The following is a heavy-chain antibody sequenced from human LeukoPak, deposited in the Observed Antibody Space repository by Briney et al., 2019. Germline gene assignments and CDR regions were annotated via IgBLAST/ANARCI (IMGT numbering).Heavy chain of an antibody. CDR3: ARVGTGVITFGGVNWFDP. J-gene: IGHJ5*02. CDR2: MNPKSGNT. CDR1: GYTSTSSD. D-gene: IGHD3-16*01. V-gene: IGHV1-8*01. Sequence: ASVKVSCKASGYTSTSSDIIWVRQATGQGLEWMGWMNPKSGNTGYAQKFQGRVTMTRNTSISTAYMELSSLRSEDTAVYYCARVGTGVITFGGVNWFDPWGQGTLVTVSS.